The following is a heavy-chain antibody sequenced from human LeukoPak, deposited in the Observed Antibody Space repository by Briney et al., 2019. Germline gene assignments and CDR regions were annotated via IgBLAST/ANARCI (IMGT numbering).Heavy chain of an antibody. D-gene: IGHD3-10*01. J-gene: IGHJ5*02. CDR3: ARGGYYGSGNDFRFDP. CDR2: INHSGST. V-gene: IGHV4-34*01. Sequence: SETLSLTCAVYGGSFSGYSWNWIRQPPGKGLEWIGEINHSGSTNYNPSLKSRVTISVDTSKNQFSLKLTSVTAADTAVYFCARGGYYGSGNDFRFDPWGQGTLVTVSS. CDR1: GGSFSGYS.